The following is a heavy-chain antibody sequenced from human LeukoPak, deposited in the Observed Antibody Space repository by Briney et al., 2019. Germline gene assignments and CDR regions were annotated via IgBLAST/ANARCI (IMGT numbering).Heavy chain of an antibody. D-gene: IGHD5-12*01. J-gene: IGHJ4*02. V-gene: IGHV3-20*01. CDR3: ARGRGYSGYGENFDY. CDR1: GFTFSSYA. CDR2: INWNGGST. Sequence: PGGSLRLSCAASGFTFSSYAMSWVGQAPGKGLEWVSGINWNGGSTGYADSVKGRFTISRDNAKNSLYLQMNSLRAEDTALYHCARGRGYSGYGENFDYWGQGTLVTVSS.